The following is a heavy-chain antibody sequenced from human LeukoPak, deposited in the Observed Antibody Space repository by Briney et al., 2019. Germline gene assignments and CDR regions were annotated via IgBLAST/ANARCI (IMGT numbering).Heavy chain of an antibody. CDR1: GGSFSGYY. Sequence: PSETLSLTCAVYGGSFSGYYWSWIRQPPGKGLEWIGEINHSGSTNYNPSLKSRVTISRDTSKSQFSLRLSSVTAADTAVYYCARGRQEISMIVVVMTGVSYYLDVWGKGTTVTVS. CDR3: ARGRQEISMIVVVMTGVSYYLDV. D-gene: IGHD3-22*01. J-gene: IGHJ6*03. V-gene: IGHV4-34*01. CDR2: INHSGST.